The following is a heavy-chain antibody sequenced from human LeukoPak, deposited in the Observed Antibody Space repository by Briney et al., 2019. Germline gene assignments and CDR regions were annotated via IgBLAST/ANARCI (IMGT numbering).Heavy chain of an antibody. CDR3: ARDKSTPGLAAAGGNWFDP. D-gene: IGHD6-13*01. Sequence: GGSLRLSCAASGFTFSSYAMHWVRQAPGKGLEWVAVISYDGSNKYYADSVKGRFTISRDNSKNTLYLQMNSLRAEDTAVYYCARDKSTPGLAAAGGNWFDPWGQGTLVTVSS. CDR2: ISYDGSNK. CDR1: GFTFSSYA. J-gene: IGHJ5*02. V-gene: IGHV3-30*01.